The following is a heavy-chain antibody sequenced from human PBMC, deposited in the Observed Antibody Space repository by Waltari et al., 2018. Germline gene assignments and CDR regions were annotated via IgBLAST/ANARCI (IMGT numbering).Heavy chain of an antibody. D-gene: IGHD2-21*01. J-gene: IGHJ4*02. CDR2: ISSGSGRI. CDR1: GFTFSSYS. CDR3: VRDEAWSFDY. Sequence: EVQLVESGGGLAQPGGSLRLSCAASGFTFSSYSMNWVRQAPGKGLDLVSYISSGSGRIYYADSVKGRFTISRDNAKNSLYLQMNSLRAEDTAVYYCVRDEAWSFDYLGQGTLVTVSS. V-gene: IGHV3-48*04.